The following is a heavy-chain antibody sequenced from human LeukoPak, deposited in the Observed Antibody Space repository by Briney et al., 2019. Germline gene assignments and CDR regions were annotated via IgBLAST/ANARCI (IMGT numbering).Heavy chain of an antibody. CDR1: GYPFTTYG. V-gene: IGHV1-18*01. J-gene: IGHJ5*02. CDR3: ARTVGDRADP. Sequence: GSVQVSCKASGYPFTTYGFIWVRQAPGLGLEWMGWISAKSGNRKYGQKFQGRVTMTTDITPETAYMELSSLRFDDTAIYHCARTVGDRADPWGQGSLVTVSS. D-gene: IGHD2-21*01. CDR2: ISAKSGNR.